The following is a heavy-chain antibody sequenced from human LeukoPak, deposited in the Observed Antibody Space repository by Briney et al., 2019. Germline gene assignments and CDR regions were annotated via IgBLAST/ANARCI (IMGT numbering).Heavy chain of an antibody. D-gene: IGHD6-19*01. J-gene: IGHJ4*02. V-gene: IGHV3-53*01. Sequence: GGSLRLSCAASGFTVSSNYMSWVRQAPGKGLEWVSVIYNGDTTFYADSVNGRFTISRDNSKNTLYLQMNSLRAEDTAVYYCALLDRSGWYCIDNWGQGTLVTVSS. CDR2: IYNGDTT. CDR3: ALLDRSGWYCIDN. CDR1: GFTVSSNY.